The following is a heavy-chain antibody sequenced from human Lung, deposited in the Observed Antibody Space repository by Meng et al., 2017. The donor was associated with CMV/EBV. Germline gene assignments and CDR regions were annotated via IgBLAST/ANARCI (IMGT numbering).Heavy chain of an antibody. J-gene: IGHJ3*02. CDR1: GFTFDSYG. CDR2: ITRRSDYI. CDR3: ARPLYGDYEGGAFDI. V-gene: IGHV3-21*01. Sequence: GGSLRLSCTASGFTFDSYGMNLVRQAPGKGLEWVSCITRRSDYIRYADSVKGRFTISRDNARNSLYLQMNSLRADDTAVYYCARPLYGDYEGGAFDIWGQGTMVTVSS. D-gene: IGHD4-17*01.